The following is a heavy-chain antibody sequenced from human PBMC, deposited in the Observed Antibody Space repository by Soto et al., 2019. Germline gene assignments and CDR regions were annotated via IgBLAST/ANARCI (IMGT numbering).Heavy chain of an antibody. V-gene: IGHV1-18*01. CDR1: GYTFTSYG. CDR2: ISAYNGNT. CDR3: AREYYGGSGPWY. J-gene: IGHJ4*02. Sequence: QVQLVQSGAEVKKPGASVKVSCKASGYTFTSYGISWVRQAPGQGLEWMGWISAYNGNTNYAQKLQGRVTMTTDTPTSTTYMQLRRLRTHDTTVYYCAREYYGGSGPWYWGQRTLVTVSS. D-gene: IGHD3-10*01.